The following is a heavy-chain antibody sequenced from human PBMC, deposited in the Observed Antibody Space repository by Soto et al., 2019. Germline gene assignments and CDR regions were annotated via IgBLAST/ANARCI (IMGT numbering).Heavy chain of an antibody. CDR2: IYFGDSDT. V-gene: IGHV5-51*01. J-gene: IGHJ4*02. D-gene: IGHD3-16*01. CDR1: GYSFTKYW. Sequence: GESLKISCKGSGYSFTKYWIGWVRQMPGEGLEWMGMIYFGDSDTRYSPSFQGQVTISADNYINTAFLQWSSLKASDTAIYYCVAYTVSSGHHFAYWGQGALVTVSS. CDR3: VAYTVSSGHHFAY.